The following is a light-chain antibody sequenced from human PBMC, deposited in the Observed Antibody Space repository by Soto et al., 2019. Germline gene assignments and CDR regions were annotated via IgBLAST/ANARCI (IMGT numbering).Light chain of an antibody. CDR1: QSVSSSY. CDR2: GAS. V-gene: IGKV3-20*01. CDR3: QQYGSLPRT. J-gene: IGKJ1*01. Sequence: EIVLTQSPGTLSLSPGERATLSCRASQSVSSSYLAWYQQKPGQAPRLLIYGASSRATGIPDRFSGSGSGTDFTLTISRLEPEDFAVYYWQQYGSLPRTFGQGTEVKIK.